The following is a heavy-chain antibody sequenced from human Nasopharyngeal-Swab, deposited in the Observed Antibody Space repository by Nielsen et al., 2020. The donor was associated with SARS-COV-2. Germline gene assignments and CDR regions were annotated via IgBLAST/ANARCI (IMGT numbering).Heavy chain of an antibody. Sequence: GESLKISCLASGFTFSDYYMAWIRQAPGKGLEWVSYISTTGSTTDSADSVKGRFTISRDNANNILYLQMSSLRGEDTAMYFCAEDPGGRGRGSWGPGTQVTVSS. J-gene: IGHJ5*02. CDR2: ISTTGSTT. D-gene: IGHD2-8*02. CDR3: AEDPGGRGRGS. V-gene: IGHV3-11*01. CDR1: GFTFSDYY.